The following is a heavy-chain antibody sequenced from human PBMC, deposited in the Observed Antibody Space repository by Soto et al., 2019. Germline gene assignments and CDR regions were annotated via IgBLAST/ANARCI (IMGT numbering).Heavy chain of an antibody. CDR3: TADLPAFIPQVDS. V-gene: IGHV1-3*01. CDR1: GYTFTSYA. Sequence: ASVKVSCKASGYTFTSYAMHWVRQAPRQRLEWMGWINAGNGNTKYSQKFQGRVTITRDTSASTAYMELNSLKTEDTGVYFCTADLPAFIPQVDSWGQGTLVTVSS. J-gene: IGHJ4*02. CDR2: INAGNGNT. D-gene: IGHD6-13*01.